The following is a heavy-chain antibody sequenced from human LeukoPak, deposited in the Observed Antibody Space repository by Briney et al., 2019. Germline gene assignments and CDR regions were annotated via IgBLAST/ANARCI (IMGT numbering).Heavy chain of an antibody. CDR3: ARDVGSGWVPFDY. D-gene: IGHD6-19*01. Sequence: PGGSLRLSCAASGFTFSSYSMNWVRQAPGKGLEWVAFIRYDGSNKYYADSVKGRFTISRDNAKNSLYLQMNSLRAEDTALYYCARDVGSGWVPFDYWGQGTLVTVSS. V-gene: IGHV3-30*02. J-gene: IGHJ4*02. CDR1: GFTFSSYS. CDR2: IRYDGSNK.